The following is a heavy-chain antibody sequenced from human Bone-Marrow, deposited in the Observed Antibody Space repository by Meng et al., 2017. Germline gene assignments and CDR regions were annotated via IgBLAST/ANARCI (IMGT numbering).Heavy chain of an antibody. V-gene: IGHV1-46*01. D-gene: IGHD6-13*01. CDR2: VNPSGGST. Sequence: QVQWVQSGAEVRNPGASVKVSCKTSGYSFISFYIHWVRQAPGQGLEWMAVVNPSGGSTAYAPRFQDRVTMTSDMSTSTFFMELSSLRPEDTAVYYCARPGGYSSNWPLQHWGQGTLVTVSS. J-gene: IGHJ1*01. CDR3: ARPGGYSSNWPLQH. CDR1: GYSFISFY.